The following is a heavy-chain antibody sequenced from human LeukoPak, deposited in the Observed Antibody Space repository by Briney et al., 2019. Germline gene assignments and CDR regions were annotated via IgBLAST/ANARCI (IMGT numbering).Heavy chain of an antibody. Sequence: PGGSLRLSCAASGFTFSSYSVNWVRQAPGKGLEWVSSISSSSSYIYYADSVKGRFTVSRDNSKNTLYLQMNSLRAEDTAVYYCAKDHLAKGATKVGYFDYWGQGTLVTVSS. CDR1: GFTFSSYS. CDR3: AKDHLAKGATKVGYFDY. CDR2: ISSSSSYI. D-gene: IGHD1-26*01. V-gene: IGHV3-21*04. J-gene: IGHJ4*02.